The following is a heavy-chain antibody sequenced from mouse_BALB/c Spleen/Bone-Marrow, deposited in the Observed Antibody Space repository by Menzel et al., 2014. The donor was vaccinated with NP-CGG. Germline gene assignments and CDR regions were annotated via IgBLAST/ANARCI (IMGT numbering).Heavy chain of an antibody. CDR3: ARWLLYY. Sequence: VQLQQSGAELVKPGASVKLSCKASGYTFTSYWMHWVKQRPGQGLEWIGEINPSNGRTNYNEKSKTKATLTVDKSSSTAYMQLSGLTSEDSAVYYCARWLLYYWGQGTTLTVSS. CDR1: GYTFTSYW. CDR2: INPSNGRT. D-gene: IGHD2-12*01. V-gene: IGHV1S81*02. J-gene: IGHJ2*01.